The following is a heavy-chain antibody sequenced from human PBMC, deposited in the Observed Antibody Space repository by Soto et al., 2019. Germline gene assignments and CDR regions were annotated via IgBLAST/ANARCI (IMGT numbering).Heavy chain of an antibody. V-gene: IGHV4-38-2*01. CDR2: IYHSWTT. CDR3: AWSLLTSSWYAGS. CDR1: GYSSSSGYY. J-gene: IGHJ5*02. Sequence: SETLSLTCVVSGYSSSSGYYWGCIRQPPGKGLEWIGSIYHSWTTYYNPPLKSRVTISLDTSRNQFSLKLTSVTAADTAVYYCAWSLLTSSWYAGSWGQGTLVTVSS. D-gene: IGHD6-13*01.